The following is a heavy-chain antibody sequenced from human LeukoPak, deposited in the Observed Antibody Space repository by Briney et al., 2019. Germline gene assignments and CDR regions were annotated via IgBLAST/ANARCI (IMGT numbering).Heavy chain of an antibody. V-gene: IGHV3-30-3*01. J-gene: IGHJ5*02. Sequence: GGSLRLSCAASGFTFSSYAMHWVRQAPGKGLEWVAVISYDGSNKYYADSVKGRFTISRDNSKNTLYLQMNSLRAEDTAVYYCASSKTVFGVVMRFDPWGQGTLVIVSS. CDR1: GFTFSSYA. D-gene: IGHD3-3*01. CDR3: ASSKTVFGVVMRFDP. CDR2: ISYDGSNK.